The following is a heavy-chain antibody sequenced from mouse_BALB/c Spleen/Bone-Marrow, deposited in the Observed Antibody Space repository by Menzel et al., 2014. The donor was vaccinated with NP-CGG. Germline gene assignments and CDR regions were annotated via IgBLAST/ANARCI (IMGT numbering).Heavy chain of an antibody. D-gene: IGHD2-4*01. CDR2: IDTSDSYT. CDR1: GYTFTDNW. Sequence: VQLQQSGAELGMPGASVKMSCKASGYTFTDNWIYWVKQRPGQGLEWIGAIDTSDSYTNYNQKFMGKASLTVDASSSTAYMQVSSLTSGDSAVYYCARGGHDFSLDYWGQGTSVTVSS. CDR3: ARGGHDFSLDY. V-gene: IGHV1-69*01. J-gene: IGHJ4*01.